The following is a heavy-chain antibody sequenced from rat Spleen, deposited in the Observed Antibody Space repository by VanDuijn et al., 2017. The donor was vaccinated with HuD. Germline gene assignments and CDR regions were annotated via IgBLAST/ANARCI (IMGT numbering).Heavy chain of an antibody. CDR1: GFTFSNYD. CDR3: TTGAPTEGIVSPHWLAY. V-gene: IGHV5-25*01. D-gene: IGHD1-11*01. CDR2: IGPSGGNT. J-gene: IGHJ3*01. Sequence: EVQLVESGGDLVQPGRSMKLSCAASGFTFSNYDMAWVRQAPTKGLEWVASIGPSGGNTYYRDSVKGRFTISRDDVKNTLYLQMDSLRSEDTATYYCTTGAPTEGIVSPHWLAYWGQGTLVTVSS.